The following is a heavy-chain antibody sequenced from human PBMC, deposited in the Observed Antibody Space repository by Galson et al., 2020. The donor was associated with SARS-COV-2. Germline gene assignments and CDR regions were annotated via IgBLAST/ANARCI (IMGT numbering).Heavy chain of an antibody. CDR1: GFTFSSYG. J-gene: IGHJ5*02. V-gene: IGHV3-33*01. D-gene: IGHD3-22*01. CDR3: ARDYYDSSGYCYPRFGP. Sequence: GGALRLSCAASGFTFSSYGMYWVRQAPGKGLEWVAVKWYDGSNKYYADSVKGRFTISRDNSKNTLYLQMNSLRAEDTAVYYCARDYYDSSGYCYPRFGPWGQGALVTVSS. CDR2: KWYDGSNK.